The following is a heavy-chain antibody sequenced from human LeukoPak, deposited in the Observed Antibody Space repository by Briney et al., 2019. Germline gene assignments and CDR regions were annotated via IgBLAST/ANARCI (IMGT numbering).Heavy chain of an antibody. CDR2: IKQDGSEK. D-gene: IGHD1-14*01. CDR3: ARAVTISPFDAFDI. J-gene: IGHJ3*02. CDR1: GFTFSSYW. Sequence: GGSLRLSCAASGFTFSSYWMSWVRQAPGKGLEWVANIKQDGSEKYYVDSVKGRFTISRDNAKNSLYLQMNSLRAEDTAVYYCARAVTISPFDAFDIWGQGTMVTVSS. V-gene: IGHV3-7*01.